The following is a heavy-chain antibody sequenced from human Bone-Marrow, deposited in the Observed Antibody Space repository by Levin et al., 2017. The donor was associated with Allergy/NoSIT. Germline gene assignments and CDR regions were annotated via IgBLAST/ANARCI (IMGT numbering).Heavy chain of an antibody. CDR2: IYYSGST. D-gene: IGHD3-3*01. V-gene: IGHV4-31*03. CDR3: ARSHIRFLEWFPEYYFDY. J-gene: IGHJ4*02. Sequence: SETLSLTCTVSGGSISSGGYYWSWIRQHPGKGLEWIGYIYYSGSTYYNPSLKSRVTISVDTSKNQFSLKLSSVTAADTAVYYCARSHIRFLEWFPEYYFDYWGQGTLVTVSS. CDR1: GGSISSGGYY.